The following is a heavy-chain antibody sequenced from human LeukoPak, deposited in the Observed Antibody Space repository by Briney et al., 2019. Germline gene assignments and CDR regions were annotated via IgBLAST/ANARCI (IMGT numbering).Heavy chain of an antibody. V-gene: IGHV4-38-2*02. J-gene: IGHJ1*01. CDR1: GYSISSGYY. CDR2: INHSGST. Sequence: SETLSLTCTVSGYSISSGYYWSWIRQPPGKGLEWIGEINHSGSTNYNPSLKSRVTISVDTSKNQFSLKLSSVTAADTAVYYCARPKAVAGPGYFQHWGQGTLVTVSS. D-gene: IGHD6-19*01. CDR3: ARPKAVAGPGYFQH.